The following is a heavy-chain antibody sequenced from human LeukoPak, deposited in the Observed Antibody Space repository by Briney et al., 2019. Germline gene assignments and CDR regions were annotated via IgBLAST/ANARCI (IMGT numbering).Heavy chain of an antibody. V-gene: IGHV3-64*01. Sequence: GGSLRLSCAASGFTFSSYEMNWVRQAPGKGLEYVSAISSNGGSTYYANSVKGRFTISRDNSKNTLYLQMGSLRAEDMAVYYCARQTGTLYYFDYWGQGTLVTVSS. D-gene: IGHD1-1*01. CDR1: GFTFSSYE. CDR2: ISSNGGST. J-gene: IGHJ4*02. CDR3: ARQTGTLYYFDY.